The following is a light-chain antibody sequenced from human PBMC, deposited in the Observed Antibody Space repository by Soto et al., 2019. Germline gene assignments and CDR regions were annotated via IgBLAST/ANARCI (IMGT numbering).Light chain of an antibody. CDR2: EVS. CDR1: NSDLGTYNY. CDR3: SSYTSTTTLVL. J-gene: IGLJ2*01. Sequence: QSVLTQPASVSGSPGQSITISCTGSNSDLGTYNYVSWYQQHPGKAPKLMIYEVSNRPSGVSNRFSGSKFGNTASLTISGLQAEDEADYYCSSYTSTTTLVLFGGGTKVTVL. V-gene: IGLV2-14*01.